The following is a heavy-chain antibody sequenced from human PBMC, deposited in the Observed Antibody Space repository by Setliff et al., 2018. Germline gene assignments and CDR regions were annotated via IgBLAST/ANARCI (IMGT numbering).Heavy chain of an antibody. CDR2: ISGYNGNT. Sequence: GASVKVSCKTSGYGFTSHYFHWLRQAPGQGLEWMGWISGYNGNTDYAQNLQGRVTMTIDTSTSTAYMELSSLKSEDTAVYYCARAAGSLTSDEYFHHWGQGTLVTVSS. CDR3: ARAAGSLTSDEYFHH. J-gene: IGHJ1*01. D-gene: IGHD6-25*01. CDR1: GYGFTSHY. V-gene: IGHV1-18*04.